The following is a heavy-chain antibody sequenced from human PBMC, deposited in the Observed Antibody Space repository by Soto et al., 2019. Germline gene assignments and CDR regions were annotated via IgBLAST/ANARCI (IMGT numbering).Heavy chain of an antibody. CDR1: GYTVTSYG. D-gene: IGHD2-15*01. CDR3: ARDRPYFSGGSCYYYYGMAV. J-gene: IGHJ6*02. CDR2: ISAYNGNT. Sequence: QVPLVQSGAEVKKPGASVKFSCKASGYTVTSYGISWGRQATGQGHERLGWISAYNGNTNYAQNLQGRVTMTPNSSTSAAYMERRSLRSEDTAVSYCARDRPYFSGGSCYYYYGMAVCGQGTTVTVS. V-gene: IGHV1-18*01.